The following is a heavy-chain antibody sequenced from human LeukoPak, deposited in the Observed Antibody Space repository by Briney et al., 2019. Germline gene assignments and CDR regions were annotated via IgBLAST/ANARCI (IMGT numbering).Heavy chain of an antibody. Sequence: TGGSLRPSCAASGFTFDDYTMHWVRQAPGKGLEWVSLISWDDDSTYYADSVKGRFTISRDNSKNSLYLQMNSLRTEDTALYYCAKGDSSSWYNFDYWGQGTLVTVSS. V-gene: IGHV3-43*01. D-gene: IGHD6-13*01. CDR2: ISWDDDST. J-gene: IGHJ4*02. CDR3: AKGDSSSWYNFDY. CDR1: GFTFDDYT.